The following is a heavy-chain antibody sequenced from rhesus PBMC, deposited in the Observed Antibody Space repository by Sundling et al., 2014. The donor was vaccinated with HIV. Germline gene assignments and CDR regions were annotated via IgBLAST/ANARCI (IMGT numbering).Heavy chain of an antibody. CDR1: GFTFSSYG. J-gene: IGHJ4*01. Sequence: EVQLVESGGGLVQPGGSLRLSCAASGFTFSSYGMYWVRQAPGKGLEWISAISSGGGSTYYADSVKGRFTISRDNSKNTLSLQMNSLRAEDTAVYYCAKLRTSSGIYSYYFDYWGQGVLVTVSS. D-gene: IGHD2-27*01. CDR2: ISSGGGST. CDR3: AKLRTSSGIYSYYFDY. V-gene: IGHV3S42*01.